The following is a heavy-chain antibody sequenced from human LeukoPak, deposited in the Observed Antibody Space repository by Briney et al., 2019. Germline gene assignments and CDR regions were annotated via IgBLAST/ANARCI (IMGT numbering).Heavy chain of an antibody. CDR3: ARVDGYYKVLDY. Sequence: KTGGSLRLSCAASGFTFSDYYMSWIRQAPGKGLEWVSSISGRSSYIYYEDSVKGRFTISRDDAKNSLYLQMNSLRAEDTAVYYCARVDGYYKVLDYWGQGTLVTVSS. D-gene: IGHD3-22*01. CDR1: GFTFSDYY. J-gene: IGHJ4*02. V-gene: IGHV3-11*06. CDR2: ISGRSSYI.